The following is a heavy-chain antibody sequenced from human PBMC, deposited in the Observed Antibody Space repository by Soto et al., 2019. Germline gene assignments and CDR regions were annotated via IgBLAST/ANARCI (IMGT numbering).Heavy chain of an antibody. CDR1: GFTFDDYA. J-gene: IGHJ6*03. V-gene: IGHV3-9*01. D-gene: IGHD2-21*02. CDR2: INWNSGNI. CDR3: AKSSGGACCSYYMDV. Sequence: EVQLVESGGGLVQPGRSLRLSCAASGFTFDDYAMHWVRQAPGKGLEWVSGINWNSGNIGYADSVKGRFTISRDNAKNSLYLQMNSLRAEDTAVYYCAKSSGGACCSYYMDVWGKGTTVTVSS.